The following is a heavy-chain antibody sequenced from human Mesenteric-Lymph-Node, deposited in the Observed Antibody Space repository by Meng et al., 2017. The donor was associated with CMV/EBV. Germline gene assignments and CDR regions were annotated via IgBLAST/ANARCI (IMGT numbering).Heavy chain of an antibody. CDR3: AREVYDTSNYQAYYYGMDV. J-gene: IGHJ6*02. CDR2: INPNSGGT. CDR1: GYTFTGYY. V-gene: IGHV1-2*02. Sequence: ASVKVSCKASGYTFTGYYMHWVRQAPGQGLEWMGWINPNSGGTNYAQRFQGRVIMTRDASGTTVYMELSSLRSEDTAVYYCAREVYDTSNYQAYYYGMDVWGQGTTVTVSS. D-gene: IGHD3-22*01.